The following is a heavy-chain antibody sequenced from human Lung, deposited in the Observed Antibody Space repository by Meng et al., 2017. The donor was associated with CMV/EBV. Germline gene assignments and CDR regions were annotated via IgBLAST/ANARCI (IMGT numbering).Heavy chain of an antibody. CDR1: GFTFSSYS. CDR3: ARGVSGDY. D-gene: IGHD1-14*01. J-gene: IGHJ4*02. Sequence: ESXKISCAASGFTFSSYSMNWVRQAPGKGLEWVSYISSSSSTIYYADSVKGRFTISRDNAKNSLYLQMNSLRAEDTAVYYCARGVSGDYWGRGTLVTVSS. V-gene: IGHV3-48*04. CDR2: ISSSSSTI.